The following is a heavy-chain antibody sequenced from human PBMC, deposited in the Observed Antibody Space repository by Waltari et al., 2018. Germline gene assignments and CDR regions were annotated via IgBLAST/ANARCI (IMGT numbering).Heavy chain of an antibody. CDR3: AGAYGYYYYYMDV. V-gene: IGHV4-59*11. Sequence: QVQLQQSGPGLVKPSETLSLTCIVSGGSLSSHYWTWIRQSPGRGLEWIGYINDSGTTDYNPSLKRRLSISLDTSKNQFSLKLTSVTAADTAVYYCAGAYGYYYYYMDVWGKGTTVTVSS. D-gene: IGHD3-16*01. J-gene: IGHJ6*03. CDR1: GGSLSSHY. CDR2: INDSGTT.